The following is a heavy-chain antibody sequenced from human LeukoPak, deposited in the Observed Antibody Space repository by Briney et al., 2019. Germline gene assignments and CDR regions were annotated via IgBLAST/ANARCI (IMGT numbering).Heavy chain of an antibody. CDR1: GFTFSSYE. CDR3: ARVLPGYSSAYNWFDP. J-gene: IGHJ5*02. V-gene: IGHV3-66*01. CDR2: IYSGGST. Sequence: PGGSLRLSCAASGFTFSSYEMNWVRQAPGKGLEWVSVIYSGGSTYYADSVKGRFTISRDNSKNTLYLQMNSLRAEDTAVYYCARVLPGYSSAYNWFDPWGQGTLVTVSS. D-gene: IGHD6-25*01.